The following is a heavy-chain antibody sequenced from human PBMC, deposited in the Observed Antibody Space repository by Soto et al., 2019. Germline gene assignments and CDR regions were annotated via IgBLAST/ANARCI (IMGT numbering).Heavy chain of an antibody. CDR3: AREDVPAAMEDYYYYMDV. D-gene: IGHD2-2*01. J-gene: IGHJ6*03. CDR2: IKQDGSEK. Sequence: GGSLRLSCAASGFTFSSYWMSWVRQAPGKGLEWVANIKQDGSEKYYVDSVKGRFTISRDNAKNSLYLQMNSLRAEDTAVYYCAREDVPAAMEDYYYYMDVWGKGTTVTVSS. V-gene: IGHV3-7*01. CDR1: GFTFSSYW.